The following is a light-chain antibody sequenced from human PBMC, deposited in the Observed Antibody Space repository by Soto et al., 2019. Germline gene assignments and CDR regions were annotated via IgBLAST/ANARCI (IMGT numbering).Light chain of an antibody. CDR2: SAS. V-gene: IGKV1-27*01. CDR3: QRYDDAPRT. Sequence: DIQMTQSPSSLSASVGDRVTITCRASQDISNYLAWYQQKPGKVPKLLMYSASTLRPGVPSRFSGSGSGTDFTLTISSLQPEDGATYYCQRYDDAPRTFGGGTKVDIK. CDR1: QDISNY. J-gene: IGKJ4*01.